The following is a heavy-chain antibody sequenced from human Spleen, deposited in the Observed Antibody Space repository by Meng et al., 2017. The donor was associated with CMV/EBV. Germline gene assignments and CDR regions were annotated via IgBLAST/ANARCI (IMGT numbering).Heavy chain of an antibody. CDR3: ARERRTLDYYYYGMDV. Sequence: SETLSLTCTVSAGSISSYYWSWIRQPPGKGLEWIGYIYYSGNTNYNPSLKSRVTISVDTSKNQFSLKLSSVTAADTAVYYCARERRTLDYYYYGMDVWGQGTTVTVSS. V-gene: IGHV4-59*01. J-gene: IGHJ6*02. CDR2: IYYSGNT. CDR1: AGSISSYY.